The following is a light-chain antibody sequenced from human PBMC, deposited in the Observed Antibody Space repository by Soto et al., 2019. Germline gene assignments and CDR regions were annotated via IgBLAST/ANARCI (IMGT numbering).Light chain of an antibody. CDR1: QSVSSN. CDR3: QQYNDWWT. J-gene: IGKJ1*01. CDR2: GAD. Sequence: ETVMTQSPATLSVSPGERVTLSCRASQSVSSNLAWYQQKPGQAPRLLISGADTRATGVPARFSGSGSGTEFTLTISSLQSEDFAVYYCQQYNDWWTFGHGTKVEIK. V-gene: IGKV3-15*01.